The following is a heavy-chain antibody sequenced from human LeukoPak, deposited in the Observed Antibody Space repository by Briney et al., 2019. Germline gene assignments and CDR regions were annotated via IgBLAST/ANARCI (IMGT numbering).Heavy chain of an antibody. CDR2: INPVNGVS. V-gene: IGHV1-2*02. D-gene: IGHD2-21*01. J-gene: IGHJ4*02. Sequence: GASVKVSCKASGYIFTAYFLHWVRQAPGQGPEWMGWINPVNGVSEYAQKFQGRVNMTRDTSTSTVYMELNGLTSNDTAIYFCTRDLDIVATIINVWGQGTLVTVSS. CDR3: TRDLDIVATIINV. CDR1: GYIFTAYF.